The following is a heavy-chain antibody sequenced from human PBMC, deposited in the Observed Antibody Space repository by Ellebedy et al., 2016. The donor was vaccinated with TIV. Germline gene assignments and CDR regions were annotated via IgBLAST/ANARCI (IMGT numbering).Heavy chain of an antibody. J-gene: IGHJ4*02. CDR1: GFTFSSYG. D-gene: IGHD1-26*01. CDR2: ISYDGSNK. CDR3: VKGAWADD. Sequence: GESLKISXAASGFTFSSYGMHWVRQAPGKGLEWVAVISYDGSNKYYADSVKGRFTISKDSSRNTLFLQMNSLRAEDSAIYYCVKGAWADDWGQGSLVTVSS. V-gene: IGHV3-30*18.